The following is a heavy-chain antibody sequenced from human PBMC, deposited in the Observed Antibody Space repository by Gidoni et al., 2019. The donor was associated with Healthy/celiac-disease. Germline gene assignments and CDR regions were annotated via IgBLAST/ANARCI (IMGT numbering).Heavy chain of an antibody. CDR1: GGTFSSYA. V-gene: IGHV1-69*01. J-gene: IGHJ1*01. Sequence: QVRLVQSGAAVKKPGSSVKLSCKASGGTFSSYAISWVRQAPGQGLEWMGGIIPIFGTANYAQKFQGRVTITADESTSTAYMELSSLRSEDTAVYYCARGAITTVVTGYFQHWGQGTLVTVSS. CDR2: IIPIFGTA. CDR3: ARGAITTVVTGYFQH. D-gene: IGHD4-17*01.